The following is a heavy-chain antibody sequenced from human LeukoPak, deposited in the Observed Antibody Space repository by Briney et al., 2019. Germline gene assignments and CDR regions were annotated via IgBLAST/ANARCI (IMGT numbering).Heavy chain of an antibody. Sequence: ASVKVSCKASGYTFTSYDINWVRQATGQGLEWMGWMNPNSGNTGYAQKFQGRVTITRNTSISTAYMELSSLRSEDTAVYYCARGAGRYCSSTSCYLTLGNWFDPWGQGTLVTVSS. CDR3: ARGAGRYCSSTSCYLTLGNWFDP. CDR2: MNPNSGNT. J-gene: IGHJ5*02. V-gene: IGHV1-8*01. D-gene: IGHD2-2*01. CDR1: GYTFTSYD.